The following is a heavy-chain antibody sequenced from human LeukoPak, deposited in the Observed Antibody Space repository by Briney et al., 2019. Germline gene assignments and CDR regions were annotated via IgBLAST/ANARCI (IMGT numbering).Heavy chain of an antibody. J-gene: IGHJ2*01. Sequence: PGGSLRLSCAASGFTFSDYYMTLIRQAPGKGLEWLSYINTGSTYTNYANSVKGRFTISRDNAKNSLYLQLSSLRAEDTAVYYCTREDNWYFDLWGRGTLVTVSS. CDR2: INTGSTYT. CDR3: TREDNWYFDL. V-gene: IGHV3-11*05. CDR1: GFTFSDYY.